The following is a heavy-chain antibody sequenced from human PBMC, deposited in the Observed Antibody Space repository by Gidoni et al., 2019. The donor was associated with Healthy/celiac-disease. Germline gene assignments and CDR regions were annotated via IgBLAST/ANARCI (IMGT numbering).Heavy chain of an antibody. CDR3: ARLPSITGTTGYFDY. Sequence: QVQLVESGGGVVQPGRSLRLSCAASGFTFSRYAMHWVRQAPGKGLEWVAVISYDGSNKYYADSVKGRFTISRDNSKNTLYLQMNSLRAEDTAVYYCARLPSITGTTGYFDYWGQGTLVTVSS. D-gene: IGHD1-20*01. V-gene: IGHV3-30-3*01. J-gene: IGHJ4*02. CDR2: ISYDGSNK. CDR1: GFTFSRYA.